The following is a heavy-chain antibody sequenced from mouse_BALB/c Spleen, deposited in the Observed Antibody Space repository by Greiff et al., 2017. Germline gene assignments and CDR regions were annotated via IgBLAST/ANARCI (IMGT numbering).Heavy chain of an antibody. CDR3: ARGPLLRLRDYYFDY. D-gene: IGHD1-2*01. CDR1: GYTFTDYA. CDR2: ISTYYGDA. V-gene: IGHV1S137*01. Sequence: QGQLKESGAELVRPGVSVKISCKGSGYTFTDYAMHWVKQSHAKSLEWIGVISTYYGDASYNQKFKGKATMTVDKSSSTAYMELARLTSEDSAIYYCARGPLLRLRDYYFDYWGQGTTLTVSS. J-gene: IGHJ2*01.